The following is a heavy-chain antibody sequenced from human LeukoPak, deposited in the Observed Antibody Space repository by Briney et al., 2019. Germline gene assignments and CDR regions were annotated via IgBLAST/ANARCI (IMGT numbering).Heavy chain of an antibody. J-gene: IGHJ6*03. CDR2: IYYSGST. CDR1: GGSISSYY. Sequence: SETLSLTCTVSGGSISSYYWSWIRLPPGKGLEWIGYIYYSGSTNYNPSLKSRVTISVDTSKNQFSLKLSSVTAADTAVYYCARDPVAAGPVSYYYYYMDVWGKGTTVTVSS. V-gene: IGHV4-59*12. CDR3: ARDPVAAGPVSYYYYYMDV. D-gene: IGHD6-6*01.